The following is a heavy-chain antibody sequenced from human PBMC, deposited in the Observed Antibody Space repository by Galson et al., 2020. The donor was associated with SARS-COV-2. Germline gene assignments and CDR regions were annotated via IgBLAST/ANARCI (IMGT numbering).Heavy chain of an antibody. D-gene: IGHD3-3*01. V-gene: IGHV2-5*01. CDR2: IYWNDDK. CDR3: AHSPGLITMFGVVGSFYFDY. Sequence: SGPTLVKPTQTLTLTCTFSGFSLSTSGVGVGWIRQPPGKALEWLALIYWNDDKRYSPSLKSRLTITKDTSKNQVVLTMTNMDPVDTATYYWAHSPGLITMFGVVGSFYFDYWGQGTLVTVSS. CDR1: GFSLSTSGVG. J-gene: IGHJ4*02.